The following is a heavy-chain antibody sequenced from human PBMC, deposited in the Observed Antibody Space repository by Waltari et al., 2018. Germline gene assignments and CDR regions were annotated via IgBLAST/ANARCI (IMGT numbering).Heavy chain of an antibody. Sequence: QVQLVESGGGVVQPGRSLRLSCAASGFTFSSYGMHWVRQAPGTGLEWVVVIWYDGSKKDYADSVKGRLTISRDNSKNTLYLQMNSLRAEDTAGYYCARGDGVVTPKGNDYWGQGTLVTVSS. CDR2: IWYDGSKK. D-gene: IGHD3-3*01. CDR1: GFTFSSYG. V-gene: IGHV3-33*01. J-gene: IGHJ4*02. CDR3: ARGDGVVTPKGNDY.